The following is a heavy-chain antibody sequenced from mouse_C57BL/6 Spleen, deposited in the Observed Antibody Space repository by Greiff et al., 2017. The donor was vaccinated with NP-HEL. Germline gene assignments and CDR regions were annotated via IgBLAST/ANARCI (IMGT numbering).Heavy chain of an antibody. CDR2: IDPSDSDT. D-gene: IGHD4-1*01. J-gene: IGHJ2*01. CDR3: ARRGTGTLDY. Sequence: QVQLQQPGAELVRPGSSVKLSCKASGYTFTSYWMHWVKQRPIQGLEWIGNIDPSDSDTHYNQKFKDKATLTVDKSSSTAYMQLSSLTSEDSAVYYCARRGTGTLDYWGQGTTLTVSS. V-gene: IGHV1-52*01. CDR1: GYTFTSYW.